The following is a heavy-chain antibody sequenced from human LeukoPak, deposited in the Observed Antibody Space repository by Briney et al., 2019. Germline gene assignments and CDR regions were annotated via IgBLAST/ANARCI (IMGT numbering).Heavy chain of an antibody. CDR3: ARDRRDGYCSSTSCYIVLY. Sequence: GASVKVSCKASGYTFTSYGISSVRRAPGQGLEWMGCISAYNGNTNYAQKLQGRVTMTTDTSTSTAYMELRSMRSDDTAVYYCARDRRDGYCSSTSCYIVLYWGQGTLVTVSS. CDR2: ISAYNGNT. CDR1: GYTFTSYG. J-gene: IGHJ4*02. D-gene: IGHD2-2*03. V-gene: IGHV1-18*01.